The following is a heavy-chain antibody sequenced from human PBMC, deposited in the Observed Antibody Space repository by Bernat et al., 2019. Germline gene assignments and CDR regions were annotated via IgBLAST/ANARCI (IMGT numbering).Heavy chain of an antibody. CDR1: GFTFSSYW. J-gene: IGHJ4*02. V-gene: IGHV3-7*03. CDR2: IKQDGSEK. D-gene: IGHD3-3*01. Sequence: EVQLVESGGGLVQPGGSLRLSCAASGFTFSSYWMSWVRQAPGKGLEWVANIKQDGSEKYYVDSVKGRFTISSDNAKNSLYLQMNSLRAEDTAVYYCARDLNDFWSGYYTKSDYWGQGTLVTVSS. CDR3: ARDLNDFWSGYYTKSDY.